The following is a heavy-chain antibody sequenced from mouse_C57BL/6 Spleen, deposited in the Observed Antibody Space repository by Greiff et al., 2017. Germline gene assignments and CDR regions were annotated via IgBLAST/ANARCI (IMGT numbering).Heavy chain of an antibody. CDR3: TRGLDP. CDR2: IDPETGGT. CDR1: GYTFTDYE. V-gene: IGHV1-15*01. J-gene: IGHJ2*01. Sequence: QVQLQQSGAELVRPGASVTLSCKASGYTFTDYEMHWVKQTPVHGLEWIGAIDPETGGTAYNQKFKGKAILTADKSSSTAYMELRSLTAEDSAVYYCTRGLDPWGQGTTLTVSS. D-gene: IGHD3-1*01.